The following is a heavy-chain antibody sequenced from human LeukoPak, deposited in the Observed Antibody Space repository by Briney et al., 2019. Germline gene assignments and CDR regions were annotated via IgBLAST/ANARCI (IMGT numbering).Heavy chain of an antibody. Sequence: SVKVSCKASGGTFSSCAISLVRQAPGQGLEWMGRIIPIFGTANYAQKFQGRVTITTDESTSTAYMELSSLRSEDTAVYYCAREAPYSSSPAIEYWGQGTLVTVSS. CDR3: AREAPYSSSPAIEY. J-gene: IGHJ4*02. CDR1: GGTFSSCA. CDR2: IIPIFGTA. D-gene: IGHD6-6*01. V-gene: IGHV1-69*05.